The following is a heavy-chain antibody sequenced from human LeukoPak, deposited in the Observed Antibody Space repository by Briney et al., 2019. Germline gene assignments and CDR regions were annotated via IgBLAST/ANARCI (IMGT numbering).Heavy chain of an antibody. Sequence: GGSLRLSCAASGFTFSSYGMHWVRQAPGKGLEWVAVISNDGSNKCYVDSVKGRFTISRDNSKNTLYLQMNSLRAEDTAVYYCAKDRDFVVVPDAINYWGQGTLVTVSS. J-gene: IGHJ4*02. CDR2: ISNDGSNK. V-gene: IGHV3-30*18. D-gene: IGHD2-2*01. CDR1: GFTFSSYG. CDR3: AKDRDFVVVPDAINY.